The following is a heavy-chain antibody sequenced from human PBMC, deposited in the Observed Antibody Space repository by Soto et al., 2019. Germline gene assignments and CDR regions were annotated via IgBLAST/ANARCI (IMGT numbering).Heavy chain of an antibody. D-gene: IGHD4-17*01. CDR1: GYTFTNYA. CDR3: ARDQETTSVDY. J-gene: IGHJ4*02. Sequence: QVHLGQSGAEVKKPGASVKVSCKASGYTFTNYAVHWMRQAPGQRLEWMGRINVGNGNTKYSQKFQGRVTITRDTSASTAYMELSGLGSEDTAVYYCARDQETTSVDYWGQGTLVTVSS. CDR2: INVGNGNT. V-gene: IGHV1-3*01.